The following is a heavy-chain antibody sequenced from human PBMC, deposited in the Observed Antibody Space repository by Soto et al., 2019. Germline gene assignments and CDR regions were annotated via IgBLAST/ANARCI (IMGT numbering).Heavy chain of an antibody. CDR2: IYYSGST. CDR3: ARDIRGYSRAFDY. D-gene: IGHD5-18*01. J-gene: IGHJ4*02. V-gene: IGHV4-61*08. Sequence: SETLSLTCTVSGGSVSGGAYYWTWIRQPPGKGLEWIGYIYYSGSTTYNPSLKSRVTISIDTSKNQFSLKLTSATAADTALYYCARDIRGYSRAFDYWGQGALVTVSP. CDR1: GGSVSGGAYY.